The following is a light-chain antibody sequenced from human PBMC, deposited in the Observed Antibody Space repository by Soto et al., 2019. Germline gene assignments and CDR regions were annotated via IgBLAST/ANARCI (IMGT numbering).Light chain of an antibody. V-gene: IGLV2-14*01. J-gene: IGLJ2*01. CDR2: DVS. Sequence: QSALTQPASVSGSPGQSITISCTGTSRDVGGYNYVSWYQQHPGKAPKLMIYDVSNRPSGVSNRFSGSKSGNTASLTISGLQAEDEADYYCSSYTSSSPLVFGGGTQLTV. CDR1: SRDVGGYNY. CDR3: SSYTSSSPLV.